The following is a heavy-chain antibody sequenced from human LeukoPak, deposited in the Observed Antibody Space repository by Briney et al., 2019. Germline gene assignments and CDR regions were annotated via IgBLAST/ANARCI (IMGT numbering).Heavy chain of an antibody. CDR2: IYPDDFDT. J-gene: IGHJ3*01. CDR1: GYRFNAYW. V-gene: IGHV5-51*01. Sequence: ESLKISCKGSGYRFNAYWIAWVRQMPGKGLEWMGIIYPDDFDTRYSPSLQGQVTISADKSVRTAYLQWSSLKASDTAMYYCARPNITSYYDSRGYDAFDVWGQGTMVTVS. D-gene: IGHD3-22*01. CDR3: ARPNITSYYDSRGYDAFDV.